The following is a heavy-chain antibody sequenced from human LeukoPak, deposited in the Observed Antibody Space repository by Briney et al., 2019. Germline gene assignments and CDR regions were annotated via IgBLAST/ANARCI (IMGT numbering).Heavy chain of an antibody. Sequence: SETLSLTCTVSGDSIISDDYYWAWIRQPPGKGLEWIGSVYYRGTPYYSASLKSRVTISIDTSKSQFSLKVNSVTAADTAVYYCARDPRRAAAGRAAFDYWGQGTLVTVSS. J-gene: IGHJ4*02. V-gene: IGHV4-39*07. D-gene: IGHD6-13*01. CDR2: VYYRGTP. CDR1: GDSIISDDYY. CDR3: ARDPRRAAAGRAAFDY.